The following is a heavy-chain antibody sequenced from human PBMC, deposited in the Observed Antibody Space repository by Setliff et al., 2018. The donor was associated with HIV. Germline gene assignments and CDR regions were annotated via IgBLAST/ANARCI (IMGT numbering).Heavy chain of an antibody. CDR1: DDSFTNYD. CDR3: VRLGRAIDDGGSSVRLDF. D-gene: IGHD2-15*01. J-gene: IGHJ4*02. CDR2: ISSTGTT. Sequence: ETLSLTCVVSDDSFTNYDWTWIRQSPGKALQWIGSISSTGTTNYSPSLRSRVTISIETSNTRFSLWLRSVTASDTATYYCVRLGRAIDDGGSSVRLDFWGQGVLVTVSS. V-gene: IGHV4-4*08.